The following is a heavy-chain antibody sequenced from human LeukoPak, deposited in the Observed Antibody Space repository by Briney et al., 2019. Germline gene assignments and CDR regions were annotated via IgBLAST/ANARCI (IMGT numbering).Heavy chain of an antibody. J-gene: IGHJ4*02. CDR3: ARSRKEGSGYPY. D-gene: IGHD3-22*01. V-gene: IGHV1-2*04. CDR2: INPNSGGT. Sequence: ASVKVSCKASGYTFTGYYMHWVRQAPGQGLEWMGWINPNSGGTNYAQKFQGWVTMTRDTSISTAYMELSRLRSDDTAVYYCARSRKEGSGYPYWGQGTLVTVSS. CDR1: GYTFTGYY.